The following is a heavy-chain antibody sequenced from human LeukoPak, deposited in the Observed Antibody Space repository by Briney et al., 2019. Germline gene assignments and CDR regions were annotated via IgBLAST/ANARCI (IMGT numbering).Heavy chain of an antibody. V-gene: IGHV3-30-3*01. CDR3: ARDPFSSNPHFDY. CDR1: GFTFSSYA. CDR2: ISYDGSNK. D-gene: IGHD4-11*01. Sequence: GRSLRLSCAASGFTFSSYAMHWVRQAPGKGLEWVAVISYDGSNKYYADSVKGRFTISRDNSKNTLYLQMNSLRAEDTAVYYCARDPFSSNPHFDYWGQGTLVTVSS. J-gene: IGHJ4*02.